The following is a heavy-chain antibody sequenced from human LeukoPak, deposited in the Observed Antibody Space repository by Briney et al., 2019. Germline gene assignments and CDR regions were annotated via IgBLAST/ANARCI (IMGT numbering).Heavy chain of an antibody. CDR3: ARVLPSYYDSSGYRDDAFDI. Sequence: PSENLYLTYTVAGGASSSYYWSWIRQPPGNEQEWLGYMYYSGGTNSNRSLKSRVTISVDTFKNQCSLKLRSVTAADTAVYYCARVLPSYYDSSGYRDDAFDIWGQGTMVTVSS. CDR1: GGASSSYY. D-gene: IGHD3-22*01. V-gene: IGHV4-59*01. CDR2: MYYSGGT. J-gene: IGHJ3*02.